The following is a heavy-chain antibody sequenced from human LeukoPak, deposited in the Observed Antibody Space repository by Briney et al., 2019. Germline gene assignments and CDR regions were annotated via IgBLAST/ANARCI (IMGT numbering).Heavy chain of an antibody. CDR1: GFTFDDYA. CDR3: ASPPPRLGYCSSTSCPDY. Sequence: GGSLRLSCAASGFTFDDYAMHWVRQAPGKGLEWVSGISWNSGSTYYADSVKGRFTISRDNSKNTLYLQMNSLRAEDTAVYYCASPPPRLGYCSSTSCPDYWGQGTLVTVSS. D-gene: IGHD2-2*01. J-gene: IGHJ4*02. CDR2: ISWNSGST. V-gene: IGHV3-23*01.